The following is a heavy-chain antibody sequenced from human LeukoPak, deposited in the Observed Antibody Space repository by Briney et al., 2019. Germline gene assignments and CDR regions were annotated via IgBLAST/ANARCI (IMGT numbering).Heavy chain of an antibody. Sequence: SETLSLTCTVSGISINGNYWSWIRQPPGKGMEWIGYISYTGTTNYSPSLKSRVTISVDTSKNQYSLELRSVTAADTAVYYCARGRGYHLYWGQGTLVTVSS. CDR1: GISINGNY. J-gene: IGHJ4*02. CDR3: ARGRGYHLY. V-gene: IGHV4-59*01. D-gene: IGHD5-12*01. CDR2: ISYTGTT.